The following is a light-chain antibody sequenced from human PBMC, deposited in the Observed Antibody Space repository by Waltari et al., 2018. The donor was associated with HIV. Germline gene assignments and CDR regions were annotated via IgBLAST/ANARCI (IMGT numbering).Light chain of an antibody. CDR2: LNSDGSH. J-gene: IGLJ3*02. CDR3: QTWGTGIQV. CDR1: SGHSSYA. Sequence: HLVLTQSPSASASLGASVRLTCTLSSGHSSYAIAWHQQHPETGPRFLMKLNSDGSHNKGDGVPDRFSGSSSGAERYLTITSLQSDDEADYYCQTWGTGIQVFGGGTKLTVL. V-gene: IGLV4-69*01.